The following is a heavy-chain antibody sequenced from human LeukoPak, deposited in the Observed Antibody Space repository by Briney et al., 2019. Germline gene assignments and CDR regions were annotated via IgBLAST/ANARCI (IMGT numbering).Heavy chain of an antibody. CDR2: IIPILGIA. CDR3: ARVVVVAAISYYYGMDV. CDR1: GGTFSSYA. Sequence: GASVKVSCKASGGTFSSYAISWVRQAPGQGLEWMGRIIPILGIANYAQKFQGRVTITADKSTSTAYMELSSLRSEDTAVYYCARVVVVAAISYYYGMDVWGQGTTVTVSS. V-gene: IGHV1-69*04. J-gene: IGHJ6*02. D-gene: IGHD2-15*01.